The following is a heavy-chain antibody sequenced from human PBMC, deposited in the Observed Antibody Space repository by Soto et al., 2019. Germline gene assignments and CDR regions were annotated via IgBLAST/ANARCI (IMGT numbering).Heavy chain of an antibody. V-gene: IGHV3-7*02. D-gene: IGHD1-1*01. CDR1: EFTFDKYY. CDR2: IKPDGSEQ. J-gene: IGHJ6*02. CDR3: ARGNWKYYYGFNV. Sequence: ALRRSCASSEFTFDKYYMTWDRQAPGRGPELVANIKPDGSEQYYVNSVKGRFTISRDNANNSLYLQMNSLRAEATAVYFCARGNWKYYYGFNVCG.